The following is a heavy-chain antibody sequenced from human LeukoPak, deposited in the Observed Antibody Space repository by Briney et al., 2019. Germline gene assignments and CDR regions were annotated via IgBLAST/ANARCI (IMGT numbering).Heavy chain of an antibody. CDR2: IHLDGTT. Sequence: PGGSLRLSCTASGITVSYLHMNWVRQAPGKGLEWVSVIHLDGTTYYADSVKGRFTISRDNSKNRVHLEMNNLRPEDTALYYCAGGSDTNYWGQGTLVTVSS. CDR3: AGGSDTNY. V-gene: IGHV3-66*02. J-gene: IGHJ4*02. CDR1: GITVSYLH. D-gene: IGHD2-8*01.